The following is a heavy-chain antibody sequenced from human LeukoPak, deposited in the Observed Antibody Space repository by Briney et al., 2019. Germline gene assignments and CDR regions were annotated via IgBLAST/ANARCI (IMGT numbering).Heavy chain of an antibody. CDR2: ISSSSSYI. J-gene: IGHJ6*02. CDR1: GFTFSSYS. V-gene: IGHV3-21*01. CDR3: ARDLTNRFLERLSMSHGMDV. D-gene: IGHD3-3*01. Sequence: PGGSLRLSCAASGFTFSSYSMNWVRQAPGKGLEWVSSISSSSSYIYYADSVKGRFTISRDNAKNSLYLQMNSLRAEDTAVYYCARDLTNRFLERLSMSHGMDVWGQGTTVTVSS.